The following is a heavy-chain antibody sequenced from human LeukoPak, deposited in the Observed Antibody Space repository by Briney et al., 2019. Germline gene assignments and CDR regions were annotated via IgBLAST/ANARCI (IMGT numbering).Heavy chain of an antibody. CDR1: GGSISSYY. Sequence: SETLSLTCTVSGGSISSYYWSWIRQPPGKGLVWIGYIYYSGSTNYNPSLKSRVTISVDTSKNQFSLKLSSVTAADTAVYYCARDRNYDSSGAYYGMDVWGQGTTVTVSS. CDR3: ARDRNYDSSGAYYGMDV. D-gene: IGHD3-22*01. J-gene: IGHJ6*02. V-gene: IGHV4-59*01. CDR2: IYYSGST.